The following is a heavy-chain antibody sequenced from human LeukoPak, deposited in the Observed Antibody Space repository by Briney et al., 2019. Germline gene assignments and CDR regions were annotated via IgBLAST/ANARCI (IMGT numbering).Heavy chain of an antibody. J-gene: IGHJ6*03. CDR2: INYSGST. CDR3: ARGSKNYDFWSGYYPPPYYYMDV. D-gene: IGHD3-3*01. V-gene: IGHV4-59*01. Sequence: SETLSLTCTVSGGSISGDHWNWIRQPPGKGLECIGYINYSGSTNYNPSLRSRVTISVDTSKNHFSLRLSSVTAADTAVYYCARGSKNYDFWSGYYPPPYYYMDVWGKGTSVTVSS. CDR1: GGSISGDH.